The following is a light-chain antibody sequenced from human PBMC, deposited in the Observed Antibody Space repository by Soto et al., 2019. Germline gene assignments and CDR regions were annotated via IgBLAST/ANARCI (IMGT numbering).Light chain of an antibody. CDR2: ATS. Sequence: DIQMTQSPSSLSASVGDRVTITCRASQSISNYLNWYQQKPGKAPKLLIYATSSLQSGVPSRFSGSGSGTDYTLTISSLEPEDFAIYYCQQRSNWPESFGQGTKVDIK. V-gene: IGKV1-39*01. J-gene: IGKJ1*01. CDR3: QQRSNWPES. CDR1: QSISNY.